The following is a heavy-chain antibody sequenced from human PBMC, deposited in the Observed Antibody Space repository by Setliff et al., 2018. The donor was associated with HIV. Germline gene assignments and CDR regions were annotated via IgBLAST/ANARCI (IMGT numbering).Heavy chain of an antibody. D-gene: IGHD2-21*01. CDR1: GFTFSDYY. CDR3: VRDHMWAFDI. CDR2: ISSSANTI. Sequence: GGSLRLSCEASGFTFSDYYMTWIRQAPGKGLEWVSYISSSANTIYYADSVKGRFTISRDNAKNSLFLQMNSLRAEDTAVYYCVRDHMWAFDIWGQGTMVTVSS. J-gene: IGHJ3*02. V-gene: IGHV3-11*01.